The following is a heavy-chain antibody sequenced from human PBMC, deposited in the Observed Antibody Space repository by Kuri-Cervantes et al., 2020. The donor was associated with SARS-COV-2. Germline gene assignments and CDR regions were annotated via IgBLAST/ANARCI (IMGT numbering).Heavy chain of an antibody. CDR3: ARVKIAGACDY. J-gene: IGHJ4*02. CDR1: GFTFSSYA. D-gene: IGHD2-15*01. Sequence: GESLKISCAASGFTFSSYAMHWVRQAPGKGLEWVAVISYDGSNKYYADSVKGRFTISRDNSKNTLYLQMNSLRAEDTAVYYCARVKIAGACDYWGQGTLVTVSS. CDR2: ISYDGSNK. V-gene: IGHV3-30-3*01.